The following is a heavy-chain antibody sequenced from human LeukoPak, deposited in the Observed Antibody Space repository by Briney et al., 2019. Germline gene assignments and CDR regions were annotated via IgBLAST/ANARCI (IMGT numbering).Heavy chain of an antibody. Sequence: GGSLRLSCAASGFTFSNAWMSWVRQAPGKGLEWVGRIKSKTDGGTTDYAAPVKGRFTISRDDSKNTLYLQMNSLKTEDTAVYYCTTGGVVVAAIPLVCCGMDVWGQGTTVTVSS. CDR2: IKSKTDGGTT. D-gene: IGHD2-15*01. V-gene: IGHV3-15*01. CDR3: TTGGVVVAAIPLVCCGMDV. CDR1: GFTFSNAW. J-gene: IGHJ6*02.